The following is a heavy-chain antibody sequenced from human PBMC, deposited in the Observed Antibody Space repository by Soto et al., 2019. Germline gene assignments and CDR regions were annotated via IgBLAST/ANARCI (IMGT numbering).Heavy chain of an antibody. J-gene: IGHJ5*02. CDR2: VFYTGFT. D-gene: IGHD1-20*01. CDR3: ATSQKGYNSNDLDL. CDR1: C. V-gene: IGHV4-39*01. Sequence: CWTWHQQSPGKGPEWIGSVFYTGFTSYNPSLESRVSVSVDTSKSQFSLNLSAVTAADTAVYDCATSQKGYNSNDLDLWGQGALVTVSS.